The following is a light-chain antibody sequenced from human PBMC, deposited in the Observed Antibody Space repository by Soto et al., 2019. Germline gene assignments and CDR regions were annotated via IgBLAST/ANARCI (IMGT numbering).Light chain of an antibody. CDR1: NSDVGAYNY. CDR3: SSYTRSSTGV. V-gene: IGLV2-14*01. J-gene: IGLJ2*01. Sequence: QSVLTQPASVSGSPGQSITISCTGTNSDVGAYNYVSWYQQHPGKAPKLMIYDVSNRPSGVSNRFSGSKSGNTASLTISGLQAEDEADYYCSSYTRSSTGVFGGGTKLTVL. CDR2: DVS.